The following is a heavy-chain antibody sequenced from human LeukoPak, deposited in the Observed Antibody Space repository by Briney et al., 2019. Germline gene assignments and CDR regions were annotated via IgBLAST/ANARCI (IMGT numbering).Heavy chain of an antibody. D-gene: IGHD6-6*01. CDR3: ARDRGRAQLVGHREFDY. V-gene: IGHV3-30*04. CDR1: GFTFSSYA. CDR2: ISYDGSNK. Sequence: GGSLRLSCAASGFTFSSYAMHWVRQAPGKGLEWVAVISYDGSNKYYADSVKGRFTISRDNSKNTLYLQMNSLRAEDTAVCYCARDRGRAQLVGHREFDYWGQGTLVTVSS. J-gene: IGHJ4*02.